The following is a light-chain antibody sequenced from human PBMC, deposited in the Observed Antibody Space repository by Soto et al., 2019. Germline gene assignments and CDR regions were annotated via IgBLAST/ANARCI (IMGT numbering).Light chain of an antibody. CDR2: SGD. J-gene: IGLJ1*01. CDR1: RKS. CDR3: AAWDDRLNAYV. V-gene: IGLV1-44*01. Sequence: RKSVNWYQQLPGAAPKLLIYSGDQRPSRVPDRFSGSKSGTSASLAISGLYSEDEADYYCAAWDDRLNAYVFGTGTKVTVL.